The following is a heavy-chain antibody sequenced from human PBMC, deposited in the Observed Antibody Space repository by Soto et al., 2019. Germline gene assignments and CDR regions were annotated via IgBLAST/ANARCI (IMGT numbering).Heavy chain of an antibody. J-gene: IGHJ4*02. CDR3: ARDLLRGAWNPPY. CDR1: GFTFSDYY. Sequence: GGSLRLSCAASGFTFSDYYMSWIRQAPGKGLEWVSYISSSGSTIYYADSVKGRFTISRDNAKNSLYLQMNSLRAEDTAVYYCARDLLRGAWNPPYWGQGTLVTVSS. V-gene: IGHV3-11*01. D-gene: IGHD1-1*01. CDR2: ISSSGSTI.